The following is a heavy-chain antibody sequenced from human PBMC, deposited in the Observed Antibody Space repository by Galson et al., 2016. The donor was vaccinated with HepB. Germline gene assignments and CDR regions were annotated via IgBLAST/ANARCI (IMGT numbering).Heavy chain of an antibody. Sequence: SETLSLTCGALGGSLGANYWSWIRQAPGKGLEWIGEIRPNGATNYNPSLKSRITMSLDASKNEFTLNLASVTAADTAVYYCARGGTWLTYCDYWGQGTLVTVSS. CDR3: ARGGTWLTYCDY. D-gene: IGHD1-14*01. CDR1: GGSLGANY. CDR2: IRPNGAT. J-gene: IGHJ4*02. V-gene: IGHV4-34*01.